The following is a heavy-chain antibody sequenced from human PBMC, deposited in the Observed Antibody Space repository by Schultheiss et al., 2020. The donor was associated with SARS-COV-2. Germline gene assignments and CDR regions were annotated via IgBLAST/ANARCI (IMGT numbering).Heavy chain of an antibody. V-gene: IGHV3-30-3*02. D-gene: IGHD4-17*01. CDR1: GFTFSSYA. CDR3: AKPDYGAVDY. Sequence: GESLKISCAASGFTFSSYAMHWVRQAPGKGLEWVAVISYDGSNKYYADSVKGRFTISRDNSKNTLYLQMNSLRAEDTAVYYCAKPDYGAVDYWGQGTLVTVSS. CDR2: ISYDGSNK. J-gene: IGHJ4*02.